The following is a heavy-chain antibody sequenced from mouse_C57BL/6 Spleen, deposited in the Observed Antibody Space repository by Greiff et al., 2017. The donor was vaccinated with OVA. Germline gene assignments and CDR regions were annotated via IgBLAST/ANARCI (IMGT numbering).Heavy chain of an antibody. J-gene: IGHJ4*01. Sequence: DVQLVESGEGLVRPGGSLKLSCAASGFTFSSYAMSWVRQTPEKRLEWVAYISSGGDYIYYADTVKGRFTISRDNARNTLYLQMSSLKSEDTAMYYCTREGYYGSSYRAMDYWGQGTSVTVSS. CDR3: TREGYYGSSYRAMDY. D-gene: IGHD1-1*01. CDR1: GFTFSSYA. V-gene: IGHV5-9-1*02. CDR2: ISSGGDYI.